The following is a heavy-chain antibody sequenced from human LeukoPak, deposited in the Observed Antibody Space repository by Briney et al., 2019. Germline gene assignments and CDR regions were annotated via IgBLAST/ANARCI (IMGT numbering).Heavy chain of an antibody. V-gene: IGHV3-30*04. Sequence: GGSLRLSCAASGFTFSSYAMHWVRQAPGKGLEWVAVISHDERNKYYADSMKGRITISRDNSKNTLFLQMNNLRTEDTAVYFCARPSPPGDGYNPPDYWGQGTLVTVSS. CDR1: GFTFSSYA. CDR3: ARPSPPGDGYNPPDY. CDR2: ISHDERNK. J-gene: IGHJ4*02. D-gene: IGHD5-24*01.